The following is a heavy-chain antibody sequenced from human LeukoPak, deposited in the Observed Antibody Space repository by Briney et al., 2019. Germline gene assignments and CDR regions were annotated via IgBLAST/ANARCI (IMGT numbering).Heavy chain of an antibody. V-gene: IGHV3-20*01. D-gene: IGHD2-15*01. Sequence: GGSLRLSCAAAGFTFDNFGIGWVRQLPGKGRGWVAVINWNGGSTGYADSVKGRLTISRDTAKNSLYLQMNSLRAEDTDLYHCARVGGEQLLLNAFDIWGQGTMVTVSS. CDR1: GFTFDNFG. CDR2: INWNGGST. J-gene: IGHJ3*02. CDR3: ARVGGEQLLLNAFDI.